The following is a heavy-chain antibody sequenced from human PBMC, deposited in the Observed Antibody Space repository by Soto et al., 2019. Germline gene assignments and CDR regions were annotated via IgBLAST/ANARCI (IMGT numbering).Heavy chain of an antibody. V-gene: IGHV4-4*07. CDR3: ASGRLVSRYYGLDV. Sequence: PSETLSLTCTVSGGSMNDYYWSWIRQPAGKGLEWIGRIFTSGNTNYNPSLRSRLTMSVDTSTNQVSLRLTSVTAADTAVYDCASGRLVSRYYGLDVWGQGTTVTVSS. D-gene: IGHD6-6*01. J-gene: IGHJ6*02. CDR2: IFTSGNT. CDR1: GGSMNDYY.